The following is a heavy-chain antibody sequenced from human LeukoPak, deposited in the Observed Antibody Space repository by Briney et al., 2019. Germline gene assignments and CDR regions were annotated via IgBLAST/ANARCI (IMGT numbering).Heavy chain of an antibody. Sequence: SETPSLTCTVSGGSISSSSYYWGWIRQPPGKGLEWIGSIYYSGSTYYNPSLKSRVTISVDTSKNQFSLKLSSVTAADTAVYYCVKDMGTTYMSSMDVWGKGTTVTVSS. J-gene: IGHJ6*04. CDR3: VKDMGTTYMSSMDV. D-gene: IGHD4-11*01. CDR1: GGSISSSSYY. V-gene: IGHV4-39*05. CDR2: IYYSGST.